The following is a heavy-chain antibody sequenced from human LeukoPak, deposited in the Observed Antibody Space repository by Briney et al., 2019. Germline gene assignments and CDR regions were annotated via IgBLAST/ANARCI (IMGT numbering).Heavy chain of an antibody. Sequence: PGGSLRLSCAASGFTFSRYWMIWVRQAPGKGLEWVANIQEDGSQKYYVDSVKGRFTISRDNAKNSLYLQMNSLRAEDTAVYYCARSYGSGSYTFAEYFQHWGQGTLVTVSS. CDR2: IQEDGSQK. J-gene: IGHJ1*01. CDR1: GFTFSRYW. V-gene: IGHV3-7*01. D-gene: IGHD3-10*01. CDR3: ARSYGSGSYTFAEYFQH.